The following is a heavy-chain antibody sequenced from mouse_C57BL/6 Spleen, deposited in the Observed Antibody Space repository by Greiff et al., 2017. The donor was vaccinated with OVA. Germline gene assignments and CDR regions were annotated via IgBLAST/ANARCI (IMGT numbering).Heavy chain of an antibody. CDR2: INPNNGGT. D-gene: IGHD1-1*01. Sequence: VQLQQSGPELVKPGASVKISCKASGYTFTDYYMNWVKQSHGKSLEWIGDINPNNGGTSYNQKFKGKATLTVDKSSSTAYMELRSLTSEDSAVYYCARSILTTDYWGQGTTLTVSS. CDR3: ARSILTTDY. V-gene: IGHV1-26*01. CDR1: GYTFTDYY. J-gene: IGHJ2*01.